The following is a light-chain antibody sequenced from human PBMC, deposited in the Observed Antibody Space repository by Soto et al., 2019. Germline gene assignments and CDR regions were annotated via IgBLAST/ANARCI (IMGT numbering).Light chain of an antibody. CDR2: NVS. J-gene: IGLJ1*01. V-gene: IGLV2-14*03. CDR1: SSDVGGYKS. CDR3: SSYTSTSTYV. Sequence: QSLLTQPASVSGSPGQSITISCTGTSSDVGGYKSASWYQQHPGKAPKLLIYNVSNRPSGISDRFSGSWSGDTASLTISGLQAEDEADYYCSSYTSTSTYVFGTGTKVTV.